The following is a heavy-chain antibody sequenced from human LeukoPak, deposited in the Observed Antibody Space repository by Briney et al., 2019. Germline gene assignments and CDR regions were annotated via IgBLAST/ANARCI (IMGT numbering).Heavy chain of an antibody. J-gene: IGHJ4*02. V-gene: IGHV1-69*13. Sequence: SVKVSCKASGGTFSSYAISWVRQAPGQGLEWMGRIIPIFGTANYAQKFQGRVTITADESTSTAYMELSSLRSEDTAVYYCARGGYSYGYSFDYWGQGTLVTVSS. CDR3: ARGGYSYGYSFDY. CDR1: GGTFSSYA. D-gene: IGHD5-18*01. CDR2: IIPIFGTA.